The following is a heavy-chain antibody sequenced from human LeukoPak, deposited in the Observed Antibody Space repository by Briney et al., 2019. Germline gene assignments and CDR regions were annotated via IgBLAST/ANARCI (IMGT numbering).Heavy chain of an antibody. CDR2: MDPQTDTT. J-gene: IGHJ4*02. CDR1: GYTFSSYH. Sequence: VASVKVSCKASGYTFSSYHINWVRQAPGQGLEWMGWMDPQTDTTGYGPNFQGRITFTANHSISAVYMHMSTVRSDDTAIYFCATVGQRGGWYYFDFWGQGTLVTISS. CDR3: ATVGQRGGWYYFDF. V-gene: IGHV1-8*03. D-gene: IGHD6-19*01.